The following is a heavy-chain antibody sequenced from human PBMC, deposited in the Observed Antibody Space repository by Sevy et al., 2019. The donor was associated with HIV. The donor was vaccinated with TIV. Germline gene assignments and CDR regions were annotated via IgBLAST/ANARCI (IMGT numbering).Heavy chain of an antibody. CDR2: IWYDGSSE. D-gene: IGHD3-22*01. CDR1: GFSFSKYG. CDR3: VRGADYYDRGGANCHS. V-gene: IGHV3-33*01. J-gene: IGHJ4*02. Sequence: GGSLRLSCAASGFSFSKYGMHWVRQAPGKGLEWVALIWYDGSSEYYADSVKGRITISRDNSNNTLYLQVNSLRAEDTAVYYCVRGADYYDRGGANCHSWGQGTLVTVSS.